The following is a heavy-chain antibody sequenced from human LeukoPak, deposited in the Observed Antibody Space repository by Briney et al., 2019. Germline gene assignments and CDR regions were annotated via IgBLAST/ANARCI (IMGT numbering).Heavy chain of an antibody. D-gene: IGHD1-26*01. CDR2: INGDGSDT. Sequence: GGSLRLSCAASGFTFSSYGMHWVRQAPGKGLVWVSRINGDGSDTSYADSVRGRFTISRDNAKNTLFLQMNSLRAEDTAVYYCVRDPPEREELFDYWGQGTLVTVSS. CDR3: VRDPPEREELFDY. V-gene: IGHV3-74*01. J-gene: IGHJ4*02. CDR1: GFTFSSYG.